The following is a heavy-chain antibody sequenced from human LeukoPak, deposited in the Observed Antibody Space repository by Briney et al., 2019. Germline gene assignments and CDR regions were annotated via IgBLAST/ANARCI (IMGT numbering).Heavy chain of an antibody. CDR2: IYASGST. V-gene: IGHV4-4*07. J-gene: IGHJ4*02. CDR3: ASGYSSGWYDY. Sequence: SETLSLTCTVSGGSISSYYWSWIRQPAGKGLEWIGRIYASGSTNYNPSLKSRVTMSVDTSKNQFSLKLSSVTAADTAVYYCASGYSSGWYDYWGQGTLVTVSS. CDR1: GGSISSYY. D-gene: IGHD6-19*01.